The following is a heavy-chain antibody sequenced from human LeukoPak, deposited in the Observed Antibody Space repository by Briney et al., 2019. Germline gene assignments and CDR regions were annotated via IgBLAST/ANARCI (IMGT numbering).Heavy chain of an antibody. V-gene: IGHV1-18*01. Sequence: GASVKVSCKASGYTFTSYGLSWVRQAPGQGLEWMGWISAYNGDTNYAQKLQGRVTLTTDASTSTAYMELRSLRSDDTAVYYCARVDISHYASGTYSTFNYWGQGTLVTVSS. J-gene: IGHJ4*02. CDR2: ISAYNGDT. CDR1: GYTFTSYG. D-gene: IGHD3-10*01. CDR3: ARVDISHYASGTYSTFNY.